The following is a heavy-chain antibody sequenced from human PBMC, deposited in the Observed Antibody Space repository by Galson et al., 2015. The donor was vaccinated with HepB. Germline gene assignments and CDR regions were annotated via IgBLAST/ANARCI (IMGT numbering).Heavy chain of an antibody. CDR2: IIPIFGTA. CDR3: ARGLYDFWSGRPRPHPVDY. CDR1: GGTFSSYA. Sequence: SVKVSCKASGGTFSSYAISWVRQAPGQGLEWMGGIIPIFGTANYAQKFQGRVTITADESTSTAYMELSSLRSEDTAVYYCARGLYDFWSGRPRPHPVDYWGQGTLVTVSS. V-gene: IGHV1-69*13. J-gene: IGHJ4*02. D-gene: IGHD3-3*01.